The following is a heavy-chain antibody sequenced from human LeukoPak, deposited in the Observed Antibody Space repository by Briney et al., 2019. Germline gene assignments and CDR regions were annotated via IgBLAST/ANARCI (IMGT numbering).Heavy chain of an antibody. CDR2: ISYNGSNK. Sequence: GGSLRLSCAASGFTFSSYWMSWVRQAPGKGLEWVAVISYNGSNKYYADSVKGRFTISRDNSKNTLYLQMNSLRAEDTAVYYCAKTHDYGDYGGGRYYYYGMDVWGKGTTVTVSS. D-gene: IGHD4-17*01. J-gene: IGHJ6*04. V-gene: IGHV3-30*18. CDR1: GFTFSSYW. CDR3: AKTHDYGDYGGGRYYYYGMDV.